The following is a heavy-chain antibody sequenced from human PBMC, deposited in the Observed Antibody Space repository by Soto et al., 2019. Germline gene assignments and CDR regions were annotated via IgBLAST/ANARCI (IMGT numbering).Heavy chain of an antibody. D-gene: IGHD4-17*01. CDR1: GYTFTSYG. J-gene: IGHJ6*02. V-gene: IGHV1-18*04. CDR2: ISAYNGNT. Sequence: QVQLVQSGAEVKKPGDSVKVSCKASGYTFTSYGISWVRQAPGQGLEWMGWISAYNGNTNYAQKLQGRVTMTTDTSTGTAYMELRILRSDVTAVYYCARDPRENGLRYGDYYYYYYGMDVWGQGTTVTVAS. CDR3: ARDPRENGLRYGDYYYYYYGMDV.